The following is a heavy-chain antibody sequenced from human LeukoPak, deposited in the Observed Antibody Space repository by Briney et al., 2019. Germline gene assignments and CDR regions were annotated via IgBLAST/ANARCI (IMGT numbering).Heavy chain of an antibody. CDR1: GFTFSSYS. J-gene: IGHJ4*02. D-gene: IGHD6-19*01. V-gene: IGHV3-21*01. CDR3: ARDANIAVAGTVSFDY. Sequence: PGGSLRLSCAASGFTFSSYSMNWVRQAPGKGLEWVSSISSSSSYIYYADSVKGRFTISRDNAKNSVYLQMNSLRAEDTAVYYCARDANIAVAGTVSFDYWGQGTLVTVSS. CDR2: ISSSSSYI.